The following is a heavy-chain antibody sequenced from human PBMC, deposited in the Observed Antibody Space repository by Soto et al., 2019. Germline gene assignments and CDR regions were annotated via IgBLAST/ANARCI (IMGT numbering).Heavy chain of an antibody. J-gene: IGHJ5*02. Sequence: QLQLQESGSGLVKPSQTLSLTCAVSGGSISRGGYSWSWIRQPPGKGLDWIGYIYHSGSTYYNPSLKSRGTIAVDRSKNQFSLKLSSGTAADTAVYYWARVPGPWGQGTLVTVSS. CDR1: GGSISRGGYS. V-gene: IGHV4-30-2*01. CDR2: IYHSGST. CDR3: ARVPGP.